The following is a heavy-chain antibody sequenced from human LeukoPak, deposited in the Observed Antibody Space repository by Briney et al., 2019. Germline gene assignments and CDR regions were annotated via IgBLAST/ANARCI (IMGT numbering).Heavy chain of an antibody. V-gene: IGHV1-69*05. CDR3: ASLTSNHCSSTSCYDAFDI. CDR2: IIPIFGTA. Sequence: SVKVSCKASGGTFSSYAISWVRQAPGQGLEWMGRIIPIFGTANYAQKFQGRVTITTDESTSTAYMELSSLRSEDTAVYYCASLTSNHCSSTSCYDAFDIWGQGTMVTVSS. J-gene: IGHJ3*02. D-gene: IGHD2-2*01. CDR1: GGTFSSYA.